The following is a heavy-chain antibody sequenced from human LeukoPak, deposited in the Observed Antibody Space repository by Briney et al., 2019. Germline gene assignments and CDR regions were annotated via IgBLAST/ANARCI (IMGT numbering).Heavy chain of an antibody. CDR3: ARECIDGYYESSGYDL. CDR1: GFRLSGYW. CDR2: IKEDGSRK. D-gene: IGHD3-22*01. J-gene: IGHJ4*02. V-gene: IGHV3-7*01. Sequence: GGSLRLSCAASGFRLSGYWMTWVRQDPGKGLEWVANIKEDGSRKNNVDSARGGFTLSRENTKNSLYLDMNSLRDEDTAVYYCARECIDGYYESSGYDLWGQGTLVTVSS.